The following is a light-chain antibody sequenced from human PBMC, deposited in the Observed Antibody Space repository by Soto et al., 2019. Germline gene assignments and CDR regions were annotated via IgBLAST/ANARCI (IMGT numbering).Light chain of an antibody. Sequence: DIQMTQSPSFVSASVGDRVTITCRASQDIRTWLAWYLQKPGRAPNLLIYSASSLQSGVPSRVSGSGSGTDLTLTISSLQPEDFATYYCQQANSFPYTFGQGTKLEIK. J-gene: IGKJ2*01. CDR1: QDIRTW. CDR2: SAS. CDR3: QQANSFPYT. V-gene: IGKV1-12*01.